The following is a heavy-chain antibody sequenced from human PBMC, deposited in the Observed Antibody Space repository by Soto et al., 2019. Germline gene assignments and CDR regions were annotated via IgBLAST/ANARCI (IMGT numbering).Heavy chain of an antibody. D-gene: IGHD3-3*01. CDR2: INHSGST. Sequence: KSSETLSLTCAVYGGSFSGYYWSWIRQPPGKGLEWIGEINHSGSTNYNPSLKSRVTISVDTSKNQYSLKLSSVTAADTAVYYCATLASYDFWSGYYLDQYGMDVWGQGTTVTVSS. V-gene: IGHV4-34*01. CDR3: ATLASYDFWSGYYLDQYGMDV. J-gene: IGHJ6*02. CDR1: GGSFSGYY.